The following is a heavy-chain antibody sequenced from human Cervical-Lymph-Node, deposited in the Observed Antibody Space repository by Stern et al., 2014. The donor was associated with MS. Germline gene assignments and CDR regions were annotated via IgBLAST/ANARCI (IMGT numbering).Heavy chain of an antibody. CDR1: GFTFSNYA. Sequence: EVQLVESGGGQVQPGGSLRLSCAASGFTFSNYAMNWVRQAPGKGLEWVSGINAATRNTNYADSVMGRFTTSRDNSQNTVTLQMNSLRVDDTAIYYCVKVLNGDYRGDPFHIWGQGTMVTVSS. V-gene: IGHV3-23*04. J-gene: IGHJ3*02. CDR2: INAATRNT. D-gene: IGHD4-17*01. CDR3: VKVLNGDYRGDPFHI.